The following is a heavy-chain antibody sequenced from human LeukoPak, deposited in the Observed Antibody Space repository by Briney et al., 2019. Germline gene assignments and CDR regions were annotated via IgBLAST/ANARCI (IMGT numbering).Heavy chain of an antibody. J-gene: IGHJ6*03. V-gene: IGHV4-4*07. CDR2: ISTSGST. CDR3: ARDRGSPWIQPYMDV. CDR1: GASISNYY. D-gene: IGHD5-18*01. Sequence: SETLSLTCTVSGASISNYYWTWIRQPAGEGLEWIGRISTSGSTNYNPSPSLKSRVSMSVDTSKNQFSLKLRSVTAADTAVYYCARDRGSPWIQPYMDVWGKGTTVTISS.